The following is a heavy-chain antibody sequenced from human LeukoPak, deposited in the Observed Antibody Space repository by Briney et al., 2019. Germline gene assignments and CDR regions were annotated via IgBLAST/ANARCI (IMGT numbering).Heavy chain of an antibody. D-gene: IGHD1-1*01. CDR2: IIPILGIA. V-gene: IGHV1-69*04. CDR3: AREDDDRGWFDP. CDR1: GGTFSSYA. J-gene: IGHJ5*02. Sequence: ASVKVSCKASGGTFSSYAISWVRQAPGQGLEWMGRIIPILGIANYAQKFQGRVTITADKSTSTAYMELSSLRSEDTAVYYCAREDDDRGWFDPWGQGTLVTVSS.